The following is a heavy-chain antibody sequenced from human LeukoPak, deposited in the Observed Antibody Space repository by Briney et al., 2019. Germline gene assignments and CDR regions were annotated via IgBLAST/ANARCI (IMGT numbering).Heavy chain of an antibody. V-gene: IGHV3-7*04. CDR1: GFTVSSNH. Sequence: GGSLRLSCGASGFTVSSNHMSWVRQAPGKGLEWVANIEQDGSEKYYVDSVKGRFTISRDNAKNALSLQMNSLRVEDTAVYYCARAYYYDRSGYWGQGTLVTVSS. CDR3: ARAYYYDRSGY. CDR2: IEQDGSEK. J-gene: IGHJ4*02. D-gene: IGHD3-22*01.